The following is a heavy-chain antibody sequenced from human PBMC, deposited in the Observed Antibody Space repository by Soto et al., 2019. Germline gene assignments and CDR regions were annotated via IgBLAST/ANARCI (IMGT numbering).Heavy chain of an antibody. CDR3: AKDGIVVFLAGAFDI. Sequence: PGGSLRLSCAASGFTFSGYWMSWLRQAPGKGLEWVANIKQDGSEKYFLDSVKGRFGISRDNAEKSLYLQMDSLRAEDTAVYYCAKDGIVVFLAGAFDIWGQGTMVTVSS. J-gene: IGHJ3*02. D-gene: IGHD3-22*01. CDR1: GFTFSGYW. V-gene: IGHV3-7*03. CDR2: IKQDGSEK.